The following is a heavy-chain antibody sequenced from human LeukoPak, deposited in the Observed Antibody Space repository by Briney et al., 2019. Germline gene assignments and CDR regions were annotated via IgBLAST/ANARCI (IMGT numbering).Heavy chain of an antibody. D-gene: IGHD3-22*01. J-gene: IGHJ3*02. Sequence: SETLSLTCTVSGYSISSGYYWGWIRQPPGKGLEWIGSIYHSGSTYYNPSLKSRVAVSLDTSRDQFSLKLNSVTAADTAVYYCAKSNGYGLIDIWGQGTMVTVSS. V-gene: IGHV4-38-2*02. CDR1: GYSISSGYY. CDR2: IYHSGST. CDR3: AKSNGYGLIDI.